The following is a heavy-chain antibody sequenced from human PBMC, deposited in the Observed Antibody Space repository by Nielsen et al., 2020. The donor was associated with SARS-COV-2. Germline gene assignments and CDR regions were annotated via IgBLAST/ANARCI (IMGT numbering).Heavy chain of an antibody. CDR3: AREGTGRYCSSTSCYVFDY. Sequence: SETLSLTCTVSGGSISSSSYYWGWIRQPPGKGLEWIGYIYYSGSTYYNPSLKSRVTISVDTSKNQFSLKLSSVTAADTAVYYCAREGTGRYCSSTSCYVFDYWGQGTLVTVSS. J-gene: IGHJ4*02. CDR1: GGSISSSSYY. CDR2: IYYSGST. V-gene: IGHV4-30-4*08. D-gene: IGHD2-2*01.